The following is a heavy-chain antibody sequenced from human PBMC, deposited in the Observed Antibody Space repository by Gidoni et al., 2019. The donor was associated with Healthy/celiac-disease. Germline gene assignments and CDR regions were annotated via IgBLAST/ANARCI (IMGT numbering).Heavy chain of an antibody. CDR3: ARESGIVVVPAAPNWFDP. D-gene: IGHD2-2*01. V-gene: IGHV1-69*06. CDR1: GRTFSSYA. CDR2: IIPIFGTA. J-gene: IGHJ5*02. Sequence: QVQLVQSGAEVKKPGSSVKVSCKASGRTFSSYAISWVRQAPGQGLEWMGGIIPIFGTANYAQKFQGRVTITADKSTSTAYMELSSLRSEDTAVYYCARESGIVVVPAAPNWFDPWGQGTLVTVSS.